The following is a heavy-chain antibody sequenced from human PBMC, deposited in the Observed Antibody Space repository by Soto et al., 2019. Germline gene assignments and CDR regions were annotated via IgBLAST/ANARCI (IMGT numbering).Heavy chain of an antibody. Sequence: QVQLVQSGAEEKKPGASVKVSCKASGYTFTSYAMHWVRQAPGQRLEWMGWINAGNGNTKYSQKFQGRVTITRDTYASKAYMELSSLSSEATAVYDCARSIVVVTALDYWGQGTLVTVSS. CDR2: INAGNGNT. D-gene: IGHD2-21*02. V-gene: IGHV1-3*05. J-gene: IGHJ4*02. CDR1: GYTFTSYA. CDR3: ARSIVVVTALDY.